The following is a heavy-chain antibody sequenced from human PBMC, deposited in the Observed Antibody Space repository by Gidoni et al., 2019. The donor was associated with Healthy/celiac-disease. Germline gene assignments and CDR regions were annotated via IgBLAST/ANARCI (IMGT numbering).Heavy chain of an antibody. CDR3: ASPLYYDILTGYYVDY. D-gene: IGHD3-9*01. V-gene: IGHV1-69*01. Sequence: QVQLVQSGAEVKKPGSAVKVSCKATGGTCSSYAISWVRQAPGQGLEWMGGSIPLFGTATYAQTFQVRVTITADESTSPAYMVLSSLRSAATAVYYCASPLYYDILTGYYVDYWGQGTLVTVSS. CDR1: GGTCSSYA. CDR2: SIPLFGTA. J-gene: IGHJ4*02.